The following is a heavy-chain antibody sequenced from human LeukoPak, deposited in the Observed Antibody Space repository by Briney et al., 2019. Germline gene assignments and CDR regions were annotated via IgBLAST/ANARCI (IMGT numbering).Heavy chain of an antibody. CDR3: AKDVGRVGASPFGS. CDR2: ISWDGGST. Sequence: GGSLRLSCAASGFTFDDYTMHWVRQAPGKGLEWVSLISWDGGSTYYADSVKGRFTISRDNSKNTLYLQMNSLRVEDTAVYYCAKDVGRVGASPFGSWGQGTLVTVSS. V-gene: IGHV3-43*01. D-gene: IGHD1-26*01. J-gene: IGHJ4*02. CDR1: GFTFDDYT.